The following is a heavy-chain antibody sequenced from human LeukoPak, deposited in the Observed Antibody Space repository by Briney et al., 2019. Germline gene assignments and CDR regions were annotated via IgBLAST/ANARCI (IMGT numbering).Heavy chain of an antibody. D-gene: IGHD2-2*01. CDR2: ISGSGGST. J-gene: IGHJ6*03. V-gene: IGHV3-23*01. Sequence: GGSLRLSCAASGFTFSSYGMSWVRQAPGKGLEWVSAISGSGGSTYYADSVKGRFTISRDNSKNTLYLQMNSLRAEDTAVYYCAKGYCSSTSCLYYYYYMDVWGKGTTVTISS. CDR1: GFTFSSYG. CDR3: AKGYCSSTSCLYYYYYMDV.